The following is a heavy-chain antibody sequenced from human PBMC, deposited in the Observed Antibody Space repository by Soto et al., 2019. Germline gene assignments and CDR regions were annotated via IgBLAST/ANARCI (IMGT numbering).Heavy chain of an antibody. Sequence: QVQLQESGPGLVKPSQTLSLTCTVSGGSISSGGYYWSWIRQHPGKGLEWIGYIYYSGSTYYNPSLKSRVTISVDTSKNQISLKLSSVTAADTAVYYCASWYSSSSAKGWFDPWGQGTLVTVSS. CDR2: IYYSGST. J-gene: IGHJ5*02. D-gene: IGHD6-6*01. V-gene: IGHV4-31*03. CDR3: ASWYSSSSAKGWFDP. CDR1: GGSISSGGYY.